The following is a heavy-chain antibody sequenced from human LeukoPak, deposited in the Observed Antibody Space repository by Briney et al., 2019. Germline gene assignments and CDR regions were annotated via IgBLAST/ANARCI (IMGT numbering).Heavy chain of an antibody. Sequence: ASVKVSCKASEYTFTDYYMHWVRQAPGQGLEWMGWINPNSGGTNYAQKFQGRVTMTRDTSISTAYMELSRLRSDDTAVYYCARDREGYYDILTGYYGVGAFDIWGQGTMVTVSS. J-gene: IGHJ3*02. CDR2: INPNSGGT. D-gene: IGHD3-9*01. CDR3: ARDREGYYDILTGYYGVGAFDI. V-gene: IGHV1-2*02. CDR1: EYTFTDYY.